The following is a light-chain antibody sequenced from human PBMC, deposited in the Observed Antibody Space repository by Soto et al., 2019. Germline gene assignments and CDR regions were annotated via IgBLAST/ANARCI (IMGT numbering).Light chain of an antibody. CDR3: QQYASLPT. J-gene: IGKJ4*01. V-gene: IGKV1-33*01. CDR1: HDITNY. CDR2: GAS. Sequence: DIQMTQSPSSLSASVGDRVTITCQASHDITNYLNWYQQKPGKGPRLLIYGASNLETGVPSRFSGSGFGTDFSFTISSLQPEDFATYYCQQYASLPTFGGGTKVELK.